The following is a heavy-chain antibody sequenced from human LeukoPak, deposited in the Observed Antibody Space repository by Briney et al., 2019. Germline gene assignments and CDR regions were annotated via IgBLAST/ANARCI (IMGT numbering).Heavy chain of an antibody. V-gene: IGHV1-69*04. CDR3: ARAPGSGEINFDY. D-gene: IGHD2-15*01. J-gene: IGHJ4*02. Sequence: ASLKVSCKASGGTFSSYASNWVRQAPGQGLEWMGKIIPILNIAHYAQKFQGRVTITADKSTSKAYMDLSSLRSEDTAVYYCARAPGSGEINFDYWGQGTLVTVSS. CDR1: GGTFSSYA. CDR2: IIPILNIA.